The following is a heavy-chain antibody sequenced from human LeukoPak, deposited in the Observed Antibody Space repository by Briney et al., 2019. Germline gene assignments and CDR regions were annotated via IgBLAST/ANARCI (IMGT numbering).Heavy chain of an antibody. J-gene: IGHJ6*03. V-gene: IGHV3-30*02. Sequence: GGSLRLSCAASGFTFSTYGMPSVRQTPGPGVEWVSFIRNDGTNKNYADSLKGRFTISRDNSKNTLFLQMDSLRPDDTAIYYCAKSWSASYHYYMDVWGKGATVTVSS. CDR3: AKSWSASYHYYMDV. D-gene: IGHD3-3*01. CDR2: IRNDGTNK. CDR1: GFTFSTYG.